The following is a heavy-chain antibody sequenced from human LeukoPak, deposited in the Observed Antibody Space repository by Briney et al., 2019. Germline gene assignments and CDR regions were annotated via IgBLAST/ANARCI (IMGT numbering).Heavy chain of an antibody. CDR1: GYIFTTYS. D-gene: IGHD2-8*01. J-gene: IGHJ5*02. CDR3: ARKWSSRDWFDP. V-gene: IGHV1-46*01. CDR2: INPRGDST. Sequence: ASVKVSCKTSGYIFTTYSIHWVRRAPGQGLEWLGAINPRGDSTVYAQNFQGRVTMTSDTSTSTIYMELSGLKSEDTGLYFCARKWSSRDWFDPWGQGTLVTVSS.